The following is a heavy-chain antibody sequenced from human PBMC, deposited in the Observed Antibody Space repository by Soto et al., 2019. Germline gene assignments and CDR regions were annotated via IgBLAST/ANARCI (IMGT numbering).Heavy chain of an antibody. Sequence: QVQLVESGGGVVQPGRSLRLSCAASGFTFSSYGMHWVRQAPGKGLEGVAVIWYDGSNKYYADSVKGRFTISRDNSKNTLYLQMNSLRAEDTAVYYCARDPPDYGGNPEYFQHWGQGTLVTVSS. J-gene: IGHJ1*01. CDR2: IWYDGSNK. CDR3: ARDPPDYGGNPEYFQH. D-gene: IGHD4-17*01. CDR1: GFTFSSYG. V-gene: IGHV3-33*01.